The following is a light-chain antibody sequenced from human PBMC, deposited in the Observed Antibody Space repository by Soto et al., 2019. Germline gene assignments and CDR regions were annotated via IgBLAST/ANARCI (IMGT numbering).Light chain of an antibody. Sequence: QSVLTQPPSVSAAPRQTVTISCSGSNSNIGNNFVSWYQQLPGTAPKVLIYDNNKRPSGIPDRFSGSKSGTSATLDITGLQTGDEADYYCGTWDSSLGAVVFGGGTKVTVL. J-gene: IGLJ3*02. V-gene: IGLV1-51*01. CDR3: GTWDSSLGAVV. CDR2: DNN. CDR1: NSNIGNNF.